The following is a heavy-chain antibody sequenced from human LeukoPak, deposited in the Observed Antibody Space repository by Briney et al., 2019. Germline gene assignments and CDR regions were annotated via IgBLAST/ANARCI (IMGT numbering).Heavy chain of an antibody. CDR3: AKTGNYNWSGFDY. J-gene: IGHJ4*02. CDR2: ISYDGSNK. CDR1: RFTFSNYG. Sequence: GGSRRLSCAASRFTFSNYGMHWVRQAPGKGLEWVAIISYDGSNKYYADSVEGRFTISRDNSKNTLYLQMNSLRVEDSAVYYCAKTGNYNWSGFDYWGQGTLVTVSS. D-gene: IGHD1-20*01. V-gene: IGHV3-30*18.